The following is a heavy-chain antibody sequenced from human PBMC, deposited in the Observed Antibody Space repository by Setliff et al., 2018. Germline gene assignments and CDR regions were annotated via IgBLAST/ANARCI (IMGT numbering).Heavy chain of an antibody. CDR1: GYTLTELS. CDR2: FDPEDGET. V-gene: IGHV1-24*01. J-gene: IGHJ5*02. CDR3: ATEAASKYCGGGSCYSGWFDP. Sequence: ASVKVSCKVSGYTLTELSMHWVRQAPGKGLEWMGGFDPEDGETIYAQKFQGRVTMTEDTSTDTAYMELSSLRSEDTAVYYCATEAASKYCGGGSCYSGWFDPWGQGTLVTVSS. D-gene: IGHD2-15*01.